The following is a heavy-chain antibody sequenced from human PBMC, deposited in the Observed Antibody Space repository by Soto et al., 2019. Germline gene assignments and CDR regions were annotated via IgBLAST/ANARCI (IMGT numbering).Heavy chain of an antibody. D-gene: IGHD2-21*01. CDR2: VYYRGAT. Sequence: QVQLQESGPGLVKPSETLSLTCTVAGGSLTDHYWNWFRQSPGRGLQWIGYVYYRGATSYNPSLTSRVTMTVYTSKNQFSLQLRSVTAADTAVYFCARGNDWKSATFDIWGQGTMVSVSS. V-gene: IGHV4-59*11. CDR3: ARGNDWKSATFDI. J-gene: IGHJ3*02. CDR1: GGSLTDHY.